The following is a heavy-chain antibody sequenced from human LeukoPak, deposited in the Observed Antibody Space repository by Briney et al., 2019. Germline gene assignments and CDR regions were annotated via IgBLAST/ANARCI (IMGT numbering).Heavy chain of an antibody. J-gene: IGHJ4*02. D-gene: IGHD3/OR15-3a*01. V-gene: IGHV4-38-2*02. CDR1: GYSISSGYY. Sequence: SETLSLTCTVSGYSISSGYYWGWIRQSPGMGLEWIGSIYYTGNTYYNASLKSQVSISIDTSKNQFSLKLTSVTAADTAVYYCARQTGSGLFILPGGQGTLVTVSS. CDR2: IYYTGNT. CDR3: ARQTGSGLFILP.